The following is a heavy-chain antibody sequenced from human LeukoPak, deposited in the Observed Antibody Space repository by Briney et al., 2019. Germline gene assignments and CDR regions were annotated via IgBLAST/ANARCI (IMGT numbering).Heavy chain of an antibody. CDR2: IHSGGRA. Sequence: GGSLRLSCVGSGFSFSTYDMTWVRQAPGKGLEWVSVIHSGGRAYYADSVKGRFTTSRDNSKNTLDLQMNSLSVEDTAVYYCVGVETITMVRGASGDVWGKGTTVTVSS. CDR1: GFSFSTYD. D-gene: IGHD3-10*01. CDR3: VGVETITMVRGASGDV. V-gene: IGHV3-66*02. J-gene: IGHJ6*04.